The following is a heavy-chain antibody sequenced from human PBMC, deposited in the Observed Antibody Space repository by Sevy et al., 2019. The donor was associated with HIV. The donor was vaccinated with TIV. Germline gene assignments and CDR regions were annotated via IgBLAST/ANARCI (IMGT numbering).Heavy chain of an antibody. CDR2: ISGSGGST. V-gene: IGHV3-23*01. D-gene: IGHD6-13*01. J-gene: IGHJ4*02. CDR3: AKAILYSSSWYYFDY. CDR1: GFTFSSYA. Sequence: GGSLRLSCAASGFTFSSYAMSWVRQAPGKGLEWVSAISGSGGSTYYADSVKGRFTISRDNSKNTLYLQMNSLRAEDMAVYYCAKAILYSSSWYYFDYWGQGTLVTVSS.